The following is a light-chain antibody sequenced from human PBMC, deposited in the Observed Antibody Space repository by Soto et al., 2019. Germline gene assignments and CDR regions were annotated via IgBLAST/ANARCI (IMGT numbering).Light chain of an antibody. Sequence: QSVLTQPASVSGSPGQSITISCTGTSSDFGGYNYVSWYQQHPGKAPKLMISDVVNRPSGVSDRFSGSKSGNTASLTISGLQAEDEADYHCRSYTRSSTLLIFGTGTKVTVL. J-gene: IGLJ1*01. CDR1: SSDFGGYNY. CDR3: RSYTRSSTLLI. V-gene: IGLV2-14*01. CDR2: DVV.